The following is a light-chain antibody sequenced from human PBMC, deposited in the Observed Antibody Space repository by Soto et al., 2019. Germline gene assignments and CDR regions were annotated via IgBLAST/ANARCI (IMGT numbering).Light chain of an antibody. J-gene: IGKJ2*01. Sequence: EIVMTQSPATLSVSLGDRATLSCRASQSVTTYLAWYQQKPGQAPRLLIYGASTRATGIPARFSGSGSETDFNLTISSLQSEDFAFYYCQQYNSWPPSYTFGQGTKLEIK. CDR2: GAS. V-gene: IGKV3-15*01. CDR1: QSVTTY. CDR3: QQYNSWPPSYT.